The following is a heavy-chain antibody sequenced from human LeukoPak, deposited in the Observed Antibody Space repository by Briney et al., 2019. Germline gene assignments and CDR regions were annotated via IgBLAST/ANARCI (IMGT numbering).Heavy chain of an antibody. V-gene: IGHV1-2*02. D-gene: IGHD3-3*01. CDR3: ARDPDLPLPIDY. J-gene: IGHJ4*02. CDR1: GFIFSDYY. CDR2: INLKSGGT. Sequence: ASVRVSCKASGFIFSDYYRHWVRQAPGQGLEWMGWINLKSGGTRFAQKFQGRVTLTRDTSISTAYMEVSRLTSDDTAVYYCARDPDLPLPIDYWGQGTLVTVSS.